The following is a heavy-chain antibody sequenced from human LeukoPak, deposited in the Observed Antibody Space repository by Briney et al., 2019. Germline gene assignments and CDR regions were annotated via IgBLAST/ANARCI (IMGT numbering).Heavy chain of an antibody. CDR2: IYPGDSHT. J-gene: IGHJ4*02. V-gene: IGHV5-51*01. Sequence: PGESLKISCKGSGYIFSTYWIGWVRQLPGKGLEWMGIIYPGDSHTKYSPSFQGQVTISADKSISTAYLQWSSLKASDTAMYFCASAYGSGSYTYRYGGQGTLVTVSS. CDR1: GYIFSTYW. CDR3: ASAYGSGSYTYRY. D-gene: IGHD3-10*01.